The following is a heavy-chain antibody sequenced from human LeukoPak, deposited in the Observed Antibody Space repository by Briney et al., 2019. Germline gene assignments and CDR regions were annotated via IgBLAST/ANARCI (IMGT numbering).Heavy chain of an antibody. CDR3: ARCVRLGPPSVWFGKNAYYMDV. D-gene: IGHD3-10*01. V-gene: IGHV1-18*01. Sequence: ASVKVSCKASGYTFTSYGISWVRQAPGQGLEWMGSISAYNGNTNYAQKLQGRVTMTTDTSTSTPYMELRSLRSDATAVYYCARCVRLGPPSVWFGKNAYYMDVWGKGTTVTVSS. J-gene: IGHJ6*03. CDR2: ISAYNGNT. CDR1: GYTFTSYG.